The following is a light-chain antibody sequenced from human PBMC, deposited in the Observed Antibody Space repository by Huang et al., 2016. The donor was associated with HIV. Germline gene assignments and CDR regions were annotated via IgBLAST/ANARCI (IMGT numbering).Light chain of an antibody. J-gene: IGKJ1*01. V-gene: IGKV4-1*01. Sequence: DIVLTQSPASRAGALGERATINCKSSQTVFFSANSQNFLAAYQQKPGPPPIVLICWASTRQSGVPARFVGSGSGTDFTLTINGLLAEDAAVYYCQQYFSAPRFGQGTTVEI. CDR1: QTVFFSANSQNF. CDR3: QQYFSAPR. CDR2: WAS.